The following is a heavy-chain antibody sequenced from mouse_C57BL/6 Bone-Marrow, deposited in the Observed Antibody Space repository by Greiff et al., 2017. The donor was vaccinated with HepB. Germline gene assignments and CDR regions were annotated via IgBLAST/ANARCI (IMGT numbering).Heavy chain of an antibody. CDR3: ARDSSYFFDY. D-gene: IGHD1-1*01. Sequence: EVKVVESGGGLVKPGGSLKLSCAASGFTFSSYTMSWVRQTPEKRLEWVATISGGGGNTYYPDSVKGRFTISRDNAKNTLYLQMSSLRSEDTALYHCARDSSYFFDYWGQGTTLTVSS. CDR1: GFTFSSYT. V-gene: IGHV5-9*01. J-gene: IGHJ2*01. CDR2: ISGGGGNT.